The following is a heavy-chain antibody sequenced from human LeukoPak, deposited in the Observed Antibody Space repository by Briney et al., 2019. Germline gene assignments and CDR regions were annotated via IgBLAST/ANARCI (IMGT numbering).Heavy chain of an antibody. CDR3: ARRTSGGGLFDY. Sequence: PSETLSLTCAVYGGSFSGYYWGWIRQPPGKGLEWIGSIFYSGDTYYNASLKSRVTISVDTSKKHFSLKLTSVTSADTAVYYCARRTSGGGLFDYWGQGTLVTVSS. CDR2: IFYSGDT. J-gene: IGHJ4*02. D-gene: IGHD3-10*01. CDR1: GGSFSGYY. V-gene: IGHV4-34*12.